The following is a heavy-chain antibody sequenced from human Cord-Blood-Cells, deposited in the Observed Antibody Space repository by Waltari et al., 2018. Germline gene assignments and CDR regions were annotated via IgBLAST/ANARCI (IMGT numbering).Heavy chain of an antibody. V-gene: IGHV3-48*03. CDR1: GFTFTRFE. Sequence: EVQLVESGGGLVQPGGSLRLSGAASGFTFTRFEMNWVRPAPGKGLEWVSYISSSGSTIYYADSVKGRFTISRDNAKNSLYLQMNSLRAEDTAVYYCARVPPPPTGYYFDYWGQGTLVTVSS. J-gene: IGHJ4*02. CDR2: ISSSGSTI. CDR3: ARVPPPPTGYYFDY.